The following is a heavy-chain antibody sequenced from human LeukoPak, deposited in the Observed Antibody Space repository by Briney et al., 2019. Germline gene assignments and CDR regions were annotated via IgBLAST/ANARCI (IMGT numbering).Heavy chain of an antibody. CDR2: INHSGST. J-gene: IGHJ6*03. CDR3: ARDVSIHPTAYYMDV. CDR1: GGSFSGYY. V-gene: IGHV4-34*01. D-gene: IGHD5-18*01. Sequence: PSETLSLTCAVYGGSFSGYYWSWIRQPPGKGLEWIGEINHSGSTNYNPSLKSRVTISVDTSKNQFSLKLSSVTAADTAVYYCARDVSIHPTAYYMDVWGKGTTVTISS.